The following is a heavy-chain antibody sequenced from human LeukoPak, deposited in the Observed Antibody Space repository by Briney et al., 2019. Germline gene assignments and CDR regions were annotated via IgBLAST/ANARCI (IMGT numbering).Heavy chain of an antibody. Sequence: GGSLRLSCAASGFTVSSNYMSWVRQAPGKGLEWVSVIYSGGSTYYADSVKGRFTISRDNSKNTLYLQMDSLRAEDTAKYYCAKSLLTTASGAGRAFDIWGQGTMVTVSA. V-gene: IGHV3-53*01. CDR2: IYSGGST. CDR1: GFTVSSNY. J-gene: IGHJ3*02. D-gene: IGHD1-26*01. CDR3: AKSLLTTASGAGRAFDI.